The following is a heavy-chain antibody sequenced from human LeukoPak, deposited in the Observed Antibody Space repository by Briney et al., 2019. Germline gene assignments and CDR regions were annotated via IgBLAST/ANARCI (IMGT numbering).Heavy chain of an antibody. J-gene: IGHJ4*02. CDR3: AKDLVGALDY. V-gene: IGHV3-30*18. Sequence: GGSLRLSCAASGFTFSSYGMHWVRQAPGKGLEWVAVISYDGSNKYCADSVKGRFTISRDNSKNTLYLQMNSLRAEDTAVYYCAKDLVGALDYWGQGTLVTVSS. CDR1: GFTFSSYG. D-gene: IGHD1-26*01. CDR2: ISYDGSNK.